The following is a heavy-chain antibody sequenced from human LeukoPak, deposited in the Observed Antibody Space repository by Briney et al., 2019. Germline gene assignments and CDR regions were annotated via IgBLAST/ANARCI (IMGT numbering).Heavy chain of an antibody. CDR2: VYYNGRT. D-gene: IGHD5-18*01. CDR1: GVSLSGYF. J-gene: IGHJ4*02. CDR3: ARTYTSMVPLYLDS. V-gene: IGHV4-59*03. Sequence: PSETLSLTCTVTGVSLSGYFWSWIRQPPGKGLEWLGHVYYNGRTNYHPSLNSRVTISVDTSKNRFSLNLISVTAADTAVYYCARTYTSMVPLYLDSWGQGTLVTVSS.